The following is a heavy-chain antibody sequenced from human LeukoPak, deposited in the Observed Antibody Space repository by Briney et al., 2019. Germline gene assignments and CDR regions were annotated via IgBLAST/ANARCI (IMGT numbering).Heavy chain of an antibody. D-gene: IGHD1-26*01. V-gene: IGHV4-34*01. J-gene: IGHJ3*02. Sequence: SETLSLTCAVHGGSFSGYYWSWIRQPPGQGLEWIGEVNHGGTARYNPSLESRVTISVDTSKSQSSLNVYFVTAADTAVYYCASLNPFSGRRNAFDIWGQGAMVTVSS. CDR2: VNHGGTA. CDR3: ASLNPFSGRRNAFDI. CDR1: GGSFSGYY.